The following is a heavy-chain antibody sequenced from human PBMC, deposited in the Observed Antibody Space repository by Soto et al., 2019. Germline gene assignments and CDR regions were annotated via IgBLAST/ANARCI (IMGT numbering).Heavy chain of an antibody. J-gene: IGHJ6*02. Sequence: GGSLRLSCAASGFTFSSDSMNWVRQAPGKGLEWVSRINSDGSSTSYADSVKGRFTISRDNAKNTLYLQMNSLRAEDTAVYYCARLNGEKQLSVGYYYGMDVWGQGTTVTVSS. CDR3: ARLNGEKQLSVGYYYGMDV. V-gene: IGHV3-74*01. CDR2: INSDGSST. CDR1: GFTFSSDS. D-gene: IGHD6-6*01.